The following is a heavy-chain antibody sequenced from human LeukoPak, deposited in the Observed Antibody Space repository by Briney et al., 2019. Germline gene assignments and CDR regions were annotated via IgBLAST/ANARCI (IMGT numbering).Heavy chain of an antibody. D-gene: IGHD3-9*01. CDR2: IYYGGST. CDR3: ARDRPNFDPYYGMDV. V-gene: IGHV4-59*02. J-gene: IGHJ6*04. CDR1: GGSVSSYY. Sequence: SETLSLTCTVSGGSVSSYYWSWIRQPPGKGLEWIGYIYYGGSTNYNPSLKSRVTISVDTSKNQFSLKLSSVTAADTAVYYCARDRPNFDPYYGMDVWGKGTTVTVSS.